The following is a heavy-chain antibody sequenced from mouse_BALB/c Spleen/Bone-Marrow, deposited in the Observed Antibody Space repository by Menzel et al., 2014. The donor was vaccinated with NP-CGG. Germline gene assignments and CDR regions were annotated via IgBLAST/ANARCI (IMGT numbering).Heavy chain of an antibody. CDR2: INPDSSTI. V-gene: IGHV4-1*02. J-gene: IGHJ3*01. D-gene: IGHD1-2*01. CDR3: GRQGYYGYFAY. Sequence: EVKVEESGGGLVQPGGSLKLSCAASGFDFSRYWMSWVRQAPGKGLEWIGEINPDSSTINYTPSLKDKSIISRDNAKNTLYLQMSKVRSEDTALYYCGRQGYYGYFAYCGQATLVTVST. CDR1: GFDFSRYW.